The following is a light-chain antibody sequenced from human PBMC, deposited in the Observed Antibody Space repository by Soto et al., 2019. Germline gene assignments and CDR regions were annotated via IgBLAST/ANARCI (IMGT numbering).Light chain of an antibody. CDR1: QSVSSSF. J-gene: IGKJ1*01. CDR3: HQYGSSPAT. CDR2: GAS. Sequence: EIVLTQSPGTLSLSPGERATLSCRASQSVSSSFLAWYQQKPGQAPRLLIYGASSRATGIPDRFSGSGSGTDFTLIISRLEPEDFAVYYCHQYGSSPATFGQGTKVDIK. V-gene: IGKV3-20*01.